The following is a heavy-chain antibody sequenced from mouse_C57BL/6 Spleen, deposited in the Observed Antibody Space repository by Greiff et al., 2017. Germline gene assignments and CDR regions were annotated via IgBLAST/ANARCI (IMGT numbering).Heavy chain of an antibody. CDR3: ARDPGDD. CDR2: INPNNGGT. Sequence: VKLQQSGPELVKPGASVKISCKASGYTFTDYYMNWVKQSHGKSLEWIGDINPNNGGTSYNQKFKGKATLTVDTSSSTAYMELRNLTSEESAVYYCARDPGDDWGQGTTRTVSS. J-gene: IGHJ2*01. D-gene: IGHD4-1*01. CDR1: GYTFTDYY. V-gene: IGHV1-26*01.